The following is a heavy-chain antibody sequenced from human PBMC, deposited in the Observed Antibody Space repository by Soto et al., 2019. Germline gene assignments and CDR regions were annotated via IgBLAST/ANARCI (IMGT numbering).Heavy chain of an antibody. D-gene: IGHD1-26*01. CDR1: GGSISSYY. J-gene: IGHJ4*02. Sequence: SETLSLTCTVSGGSISSYYWSWIRQPPGKGLEWIGYIYYSGSTNYNPSLKRRVTISVDTSKNQFSLKLSSVTAADTAVYYCARQSLEWELLDYWGQGTLVTVSS. CDR2: IYYSGST. V-gene: IGHV4-59*08. CDR3: ARQSLEWELLDY.